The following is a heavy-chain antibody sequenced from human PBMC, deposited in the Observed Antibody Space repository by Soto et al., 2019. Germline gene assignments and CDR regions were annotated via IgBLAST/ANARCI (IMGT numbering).Heavy chain of an antibody. J-gene: IGHJ4*02. D-gene: IGHD3-22*01. Sequence: PGGPLRLSCAASGFTFSSYAMSWVRQAPGKGLEWVSAISGSGGSTYYADSVKGRFTISRDNSKNTLYLQMNSLRAEDTAVYYCAKDRSPYYYDSSGYYLYYFDYWGQGALVTVSS. CDR1: GFTFSSYA. CDR3: AKDRSPYYYDSSGYYLYYFDY. V-gene: IGHV3-23*01. CDR2: ISGSGGST.